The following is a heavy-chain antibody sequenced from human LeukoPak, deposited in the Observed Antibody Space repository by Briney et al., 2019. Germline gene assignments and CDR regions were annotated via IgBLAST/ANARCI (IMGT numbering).Heavy chain of an antibody. D-gene: IGHD1-26*01. J-gene: IGHJ4*02. CDR2: IYSGGST. Sequence: PGGSLRLSCAASGFTVSSNYMSWVRQAPGKGLEWVSVIYSGGSTYYADSMKGRFTISRDNSKNTLYLQMNSLRAEDTAVYYCARGIVGATDQWDYWGQGTLVTVSS. V-gene: IGHV3-53*01. CDR3: ARGIVGATDQWDY. CDR1: GFTVSSNY.